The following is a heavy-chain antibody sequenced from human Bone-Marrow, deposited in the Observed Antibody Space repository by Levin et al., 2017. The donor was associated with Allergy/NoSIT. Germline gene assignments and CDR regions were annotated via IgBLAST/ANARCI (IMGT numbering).Heavy chain of an antibody. V-gene: IGHV3-15*01. CDR3: TRYTYGSSDY. D-gene: IGHD5-18*01. CDR1: GFTVNNAW. J-gene: IGHJ4*02. Sequence: GGSLRLSCAASGFTVNNAWMSWVRQAPGKGLEWVGRIKSKTDGGTTEYAAPVKGRSTISRDDSKNTLYLQMNSLKTEDTAVYFCTRYTYGSSDYWGQGTLVTVSS. CDR2: IKSKTDGGTT.